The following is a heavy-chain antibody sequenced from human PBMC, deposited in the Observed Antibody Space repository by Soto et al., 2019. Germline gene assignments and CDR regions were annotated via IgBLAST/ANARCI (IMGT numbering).Heavy chain of an antibody. D-gene: IGHD6-19*01. CDR2: IYYSGST. CDR1: GGSISSYY. CDR3: ARNWYSSGWDWYFDL. Sequence: QVQLQESGPGLVKPSETLSLTCTVSGGSISSYYWSWIRQPPGKGLEWIGYIYYSGSTNYNPSLKSRVTISVDTSKYQFSLTLSSVTAADTAVYYCARNWYSSGWDWYFDLWGRGTLVTVSS. V-gene: IGHV4-59*01. J-gene: IGHJ2*01.